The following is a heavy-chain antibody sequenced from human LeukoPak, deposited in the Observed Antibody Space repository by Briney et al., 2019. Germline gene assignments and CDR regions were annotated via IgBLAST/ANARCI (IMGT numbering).Heavy chain of an antibody. CDR1: RGSFSGYY. V-gene: IGHV4-59*08. D-gene: IGHD5-18*01. CDR2: IYYSGST. Sequence: SETLSLTCAVYRGSFSGYYWNCFRQPPGKGLEWIGYIYYSGSTNYNPSLKSRVTISVDTSKNQFSLKLSSVTAADTAVYYCARRGYSYGGGLGAMDVWGQGTTVTVSS. J-gene: IGHJ6*02. CDR3: ARRGYSYGGGLGAMDV.